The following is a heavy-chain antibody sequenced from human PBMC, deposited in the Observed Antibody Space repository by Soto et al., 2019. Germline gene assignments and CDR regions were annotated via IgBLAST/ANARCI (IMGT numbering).Heavy chain of an antibody. J-gene: IGHJ4*02. CDR3: ARVNSSGWLEYYFDS. Sequence: PSETLSLTCTVSGGSISSYYWSWIRQPPGKGLEWIGYIYYSGSTNYNPSLKSRVTISVDTSKNQFSLKLSSVTAADTAVYYCARVNSSGWLEYYFDSWGQGTLATVSS. D-gene: IGHD6-19*01. V-gene: IGHV4-59*01. CDR2: IYYSGST. CDR1: GGSISSYY.